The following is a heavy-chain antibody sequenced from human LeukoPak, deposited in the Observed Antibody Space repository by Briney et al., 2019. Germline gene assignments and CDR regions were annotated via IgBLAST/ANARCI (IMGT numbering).Heavy chain of an antibody. J-gene: IGHJ4*02. D-gene: IGHD3-10*01. V-gene: IGHV3-48*03. CDR3: ARDPNYGSGSYAGY. CDR1: EFTFSNYE. Sequence: GGSLRLSCAASEFTFSNYEMNWVRQAPGKGLEWVSYISSGGSTIYYADSVKDRFTISRDNAKNSLYLQMNSLRAEDTAVYYCARDPNYGSGSYAGYWGQGTLVTVSS. CDR2: ISSGGSTI.